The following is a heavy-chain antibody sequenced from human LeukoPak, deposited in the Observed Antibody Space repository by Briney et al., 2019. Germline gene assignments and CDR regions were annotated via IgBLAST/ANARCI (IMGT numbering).Heavy chain of an antibody. D-gene: IGHD2-2*01. CDR2: IYYTGTT. Sequence: SETLSLTCTVGGGSLSGHYWGWIRQPPGKGLELLGHIYYTGTTFYNPSLNGPVTIALDTSRNQFSLRLTSVTAADAAVYYCARFSWGCSTASCYLSDWRQGALVTVSS. J-gene: IGHJ4*02. CDR1: GGSLSGHY. V-gene: IGHV4-59*11. CDR3: ARFSWGCSTASCYLSD.